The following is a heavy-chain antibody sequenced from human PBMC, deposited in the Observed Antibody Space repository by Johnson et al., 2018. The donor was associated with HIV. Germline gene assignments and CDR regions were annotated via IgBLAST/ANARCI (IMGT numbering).Heavy chain of an antibody. CDR2: IYSGGST. CDR1: GFTVSSNY. V-gene: IGHV3-66*01. Sequence: VQLVESGGGLVQPGGSLRLSCAASGFTVSSNYMSWVRQAPGKGLEWVSVIYSGGSTYYADSVKGRFTISRENSKNTRYLQMNSLRAEDTTVYYWARGFRYSSSPAHYAFDIWGQGTMVTVSS. J-gene: IGHJ3*02. D-gene: IGHD6-6*01. CDR3: ARGFRYSSSPAHYAFDI.